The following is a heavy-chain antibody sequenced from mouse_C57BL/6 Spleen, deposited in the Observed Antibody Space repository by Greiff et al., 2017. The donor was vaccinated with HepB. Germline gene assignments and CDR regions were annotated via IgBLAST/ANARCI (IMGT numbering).Heavy chain of an antibody. D-gene: IGHD1-1*01. Sequence: EVMLVESGPELVKTGASVKIPCKASGYTFTDYNMDWVKQSHGKSLEWIGDINPNNGGTIYNQKFKGKATLTVDKSSSTAYMELRSLTSEDTAVYYCARRGGKAWFAYWGQGTLVTVSA. CDR1: GYTFTDYN. J-gene: IGHJ3*01. CDR3: ARRGGKAWFAY. V-gene: IGHV1-18*01. CDR2: INPNNGGT.